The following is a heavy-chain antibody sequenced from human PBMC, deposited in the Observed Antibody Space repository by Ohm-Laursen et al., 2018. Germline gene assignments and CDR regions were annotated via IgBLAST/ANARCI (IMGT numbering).Heavy chain of an antibody. Sequence: LRLSCTASGFTLSSYDMNWVRQAPGKGLEWISYISETGSHIYDADSMRGRFTVARDNAKNLLYLQLNSLRVEDTAVYYCARDSSRRAREGGMDVWGQGTMVTVSS. CDR2: ISETGSHI. J-gene: IGHJ6*02. V-gene: IGHV3-21*01. CDR3: ARDSSRRAREGGMDV. D-gene: IGHD6-6*01. CDR1: GFTLSSYD.